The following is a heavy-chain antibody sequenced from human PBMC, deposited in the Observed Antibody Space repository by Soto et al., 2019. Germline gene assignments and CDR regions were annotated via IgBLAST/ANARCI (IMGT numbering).Heavy chain of an antibody. CDR2: ISAYNGNT. Sequence: ASVKVSCKASGYTFTSYGISWVRQAPGQGLEWMGWISAYNGNTNYAQKLQGRVTMTTDTSTSTAFMELRSLRFDDTAVFYCSRDGGGRYYDFWSGYSDFDYWGQGTLVTSPQ. D-gene: IGHD3-3*01. V-gene: IGHV1-18*01. CDR1: GYTFTSYG. CDR3: SRDGGGRYYDFWSGYSDFDY. J-gene: IGHJ4*02.